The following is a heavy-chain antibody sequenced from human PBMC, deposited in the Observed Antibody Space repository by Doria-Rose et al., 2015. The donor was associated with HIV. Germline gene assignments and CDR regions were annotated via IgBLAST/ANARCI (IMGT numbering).Heavy chain of an antibody. CDR2: ISSTSAYI. J-gene: IGHJ4*02. CDR3: ATGVTLDY. CDR1: GFTFSSHR. D-gene: IGHD3-10*01. Sequence: VQLVPSGGGLVRPGGSLRLSCATSGFTFSSHRINWVRQAPGKGLEWVSSISSTSAYINYADSVRGRFTISRDNARNSLYLQMDSLRAEDTAIYYCATGVTLDYWGQGTLVTVSS. V-gene: IGHV3-21*01.